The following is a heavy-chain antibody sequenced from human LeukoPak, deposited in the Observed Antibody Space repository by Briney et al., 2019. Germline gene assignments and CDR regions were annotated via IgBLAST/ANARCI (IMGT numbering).Heavy chain of an antibody. D-gene: IGHD6-6*01. CDR1: GFTVSSNY. J-gene: IGHJ4*02. CDR3: ARSLPHEYSSSPFDY. Sequence: GGSLRLSCAASGFTVSSNYISWVRQAPGKGLVWVSRINTDGSSTSYADSVKGRFTISRDNAKNTLYLQMNSLRAEDTAVYYCARSLPHEYSSSPFDYWGQGTLVTVSS. V-gene: IGHV3-74*01. CDR2: INTDGSST.